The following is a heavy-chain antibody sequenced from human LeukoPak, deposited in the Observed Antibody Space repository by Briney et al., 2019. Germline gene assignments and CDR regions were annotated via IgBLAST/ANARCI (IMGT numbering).Heavy chain of an antibody. CDR1: GYTFTTYY. CDR3: ARVLGAHRYGSIDH. Sequence: GSVTVSCKASGYTFTTYYMHWVRQAPGQGLEWMGIINPSSGSTSYAQKFQRRVTMTRDTSTSTVYMELSSLRSEDTAIYYCARVLGAHRYGSIDHWGQGTLVTVS. V-gene: IGHV1-46*01. J-gene: IGHJ4*02. CDR2: INPSSGST. D-gene: IGHD5-18*01.